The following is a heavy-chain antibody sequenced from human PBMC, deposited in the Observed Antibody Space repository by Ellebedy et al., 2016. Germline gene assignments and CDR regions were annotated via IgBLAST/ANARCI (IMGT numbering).Heavy chain of an antibody. D-gene: IGHD1-14*01. V-gene: IGHV3-53*01. CDR2: MYGGGES. CDR3: VTRHNAAYDL. CDR1: GVSVSCND. Sequence: GESLKISCLVSGVSVSCNDLSWVRQAPGKGLELVSLMYGGGESYYADSVKGRFTISRDNSRKTLFLQMSGLGAEDTAVYYCVTRHNAAYDLWGQGTTVTVSS. J-gene: IGHJ3*01.